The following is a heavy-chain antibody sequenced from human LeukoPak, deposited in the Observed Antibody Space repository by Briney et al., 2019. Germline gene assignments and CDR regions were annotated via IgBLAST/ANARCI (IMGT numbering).Heavy chain of an antibody. CDR3: ARDTYSSGWYTPLDAFDI. CDR2: ISSSGSTI. D-gene: IGHD6-19*01. V-gene: IGHV3-48*03. Sequence: AGGSLRLSCAASGFTFSSYEMNWVRQAPGKGLEWVSYISSSGSTIYYADSVKGRFTISRDNAKNSLYLQMNSLRAEDTAVYYCARDTYSSGWYTPLDAFDIWGQGTMVTVSS. CDR1: GFTFSSYE. J-gene: IGHJ3*02.